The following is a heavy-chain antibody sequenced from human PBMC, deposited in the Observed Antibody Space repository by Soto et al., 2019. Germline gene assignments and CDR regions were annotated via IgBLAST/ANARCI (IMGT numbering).Heavy chain of an antibody. CDR1: GFTFSSYG. CDR2: ISYDGSNK. D-gene: IGHD4-17*01. V-gene: IGHV3-30*18. CDR3: AKAQSYYATVTTAISY. Sequence: GGSLRLSCAAPGFTFSSYGMHWVRQAPGKGLEWVAVISYDGSNKYYADSVKGRFTISRDNSKNTLYLQMNSLRAEDTAVYYCAKAQSYYATVTTAISYWGQGTLVTVSS. J-gene: IGHJ4*02.